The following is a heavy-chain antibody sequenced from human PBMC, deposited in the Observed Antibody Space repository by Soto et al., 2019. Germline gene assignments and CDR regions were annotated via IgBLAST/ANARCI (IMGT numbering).Heavy chain of an antibody. CDR1: GYTFTSYG. J-gene: IGHJ4*02. D-gene: IGHD2-15*01. Sequence: ASVKVSCKASGYTFTSYGISWVRQAPGRGLEWMGWISAYNGNTNYAQKPQGRVTMTTDTSTSTAYMELRGLRSDDTAVYYCARDQKFVVVVAATDLLDYWGQGTLVTVSS. V-gene: IGHV1-18*01. CDR2: ISAYNGNT. CDR3: ARDQKFVVVVAATDLLDY.